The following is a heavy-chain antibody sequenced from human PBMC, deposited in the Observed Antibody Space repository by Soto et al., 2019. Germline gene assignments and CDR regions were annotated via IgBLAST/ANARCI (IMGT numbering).Heavy chain of an antibody. J-gene: IGHJ4*02. V-gene: IGHV2-5*02. CDR3: ARVTVGVTPGGDFDY. CDR1: GFSLSTSGVG. Sequence: QITLKESGPTLVKPTQTLTLTCTFSGFSLSTSGVGVGWIRQPPGKALEWLALIYWDDDKRYSPSLKSRLTITEDTSKHQVVLTMTNRDPVDTATYYGARVTVGVTPGGDFDYWCQGTLVTASS. D-gene: IGHD2-15*01. CDR2: IYWDDDK.